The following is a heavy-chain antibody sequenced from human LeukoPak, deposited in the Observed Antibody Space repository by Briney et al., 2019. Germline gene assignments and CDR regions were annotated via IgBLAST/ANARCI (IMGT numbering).Heavy chain of an antibody. CDR3: ARDIGSSAGFDY. CDR1: GITVSSNY. J-gene: IGHJ4*02. Sequence: GGSLRLSCAASGITVSSNYMAWVRQAPGKGLEWVSVIYSDGSTYFADSVKGRFSISRDNSKNTVYLQMNRLRAKDTAVYYCARDIGSSAGFDYWGQGTLVTVPS. V-gene: IGHV3-66*01. CDR2: IYSDGST. D-gene: IGHD6-13*01.